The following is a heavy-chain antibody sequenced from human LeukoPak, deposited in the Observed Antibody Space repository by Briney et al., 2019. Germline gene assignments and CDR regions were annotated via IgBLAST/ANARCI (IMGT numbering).Heavy chain of an antibody. V-gene: IGHV4-39*07. CDR2: IYYSGST. CDR3: ARAVTLYVFDP. CDR1: GGSISSSSYY. Sequence: SETLSLTCTVSGGSISSSSYYWGWIRQPPGKGLEWIGSIYYSGSTYYNPSLKSRVTISVDTAKNQFSLKLSSVTAADTAVYYCARAVTLYVFDPWGQGTLVTVSS. J-gene: IGHJ5*02. D-gene: IGHD3-16*01.